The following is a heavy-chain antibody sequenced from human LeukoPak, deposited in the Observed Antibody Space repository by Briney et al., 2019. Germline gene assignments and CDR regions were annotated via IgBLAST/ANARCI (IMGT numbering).Heavy chain of an antibody. CDR3: AKDPWDFWSGSRQIYYYYMDV. V-gene: IGHV3-30*02. D-gene: IGHD3-3*01. CDR1: GFTFSSYG. CDR2: IRYDGSNK. Sequence: GGSLRLSCAASGFTFSSYGMHWVRQAPGKGLEWVAFIRYDGSNKYYADSVKGRFTISRDNSKNTLYLQMNSLRAEDTAVYYCAKDPWDFWSGSRQIYYYYMDVWGKGTTVTVSS. J-gene: IGHJ6*03.